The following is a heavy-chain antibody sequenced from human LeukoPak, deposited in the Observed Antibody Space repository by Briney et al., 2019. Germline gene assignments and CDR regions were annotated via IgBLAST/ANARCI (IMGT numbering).Heavy chain of an antibody. J-gene: IGHJ4*02. CDR1: GFTVSSNY. D-gene: IGHD3-22*01. V-gene: IGHV3-53*01. Sequence: LTGGSLRLSCAASGFTVSSNYMSWVRQAPGKGLEWVSVIYSGGSTYYADSVKGRFTISRDNSKNTLYLQMNSLRAEDTAVYYCASHRSGYWHYWGQGTLVTVSS. CDR2: IYSGGST. CDR3: ASHRSGYWHY.